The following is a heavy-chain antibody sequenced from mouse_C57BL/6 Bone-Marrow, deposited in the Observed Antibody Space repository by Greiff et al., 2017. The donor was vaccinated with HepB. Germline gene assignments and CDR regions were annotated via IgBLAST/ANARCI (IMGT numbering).Heavy chain of an antibody. CDR3: ARGYYYGSSHWYFDV. V-gene: IGHV7-1*01. CDR1: GFTFSDFY. D-gene: IGHD1-1*01. CDR2: SRNKANDYTT. Sequence: DVKLVESGGGLVQSGRSLRLSCATSGFTFSDFYMEWVRQAPGKGLEWIAASRNKANDYTTEYSASVKGRFIVSRDTSQSILYLQMNALRAEDTAIYYCARGYYYGSSHWYFDVWGTGTTVTVSS. J-gene: IGHJ1*03.